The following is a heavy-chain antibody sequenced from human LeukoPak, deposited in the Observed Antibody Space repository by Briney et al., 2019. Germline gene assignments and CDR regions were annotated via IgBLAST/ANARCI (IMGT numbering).Heavy chain of an antibody. CDR2: IYYSGST. D-gene: IGHD6-19*01. Sequence: PSETLSLTCTVSGGSISSYYWSWIRQPPGKGLEWIGYIYYSGSTNYNPSLKSRVTISVDTSKNQFSLKLSSVTAADTAEYYCAREEGPGYSSGWYYFDYWGQGTLVTVSS. V-gene: IGHV4-59*01. CDR1: GGSISSYY. CDR3: AREEGPGYSSGWYYFDY. J-gene: IGHJ4*02.